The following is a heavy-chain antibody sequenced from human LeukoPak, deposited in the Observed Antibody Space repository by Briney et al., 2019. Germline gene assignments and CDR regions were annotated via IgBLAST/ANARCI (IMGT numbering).Heavy chain of an antibody. D-gene: IGHD5-18*01. Sequence: GGSLRLSCAASGFTFSSYSMNWVRQAPGKGLEWVSSITTSSSYIYYADSVKGRFTISRDNAKNSLYLQMNSLRAEDTAVYYCARDLRGYSYGYFAPVDYWGQGTLVTVSS. V-gene: IGHV3-21*01. CDR3: ARDLRGYSYGYFAPVDY. CDR1: GFTFSSYS. CDR2: ITTSSSYI. J-gene: IGHJ4*02.